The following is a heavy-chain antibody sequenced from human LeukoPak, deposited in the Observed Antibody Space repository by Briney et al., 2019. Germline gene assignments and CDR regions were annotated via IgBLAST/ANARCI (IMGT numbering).Heavy chain of an antibody. J-gene: IGHJ4*02. CDR2: IIPIFGTA. D-gene: IGHD2-15*01. CDR1: GGTFSSYA. CDR3: ARAEDCSGGSCSNTFDY. Sequence: SVKVSCKASGGTFSSYAISWVRQAPGQGLEWMGGIIPIFGTANYARKFQGRVTITADESTSTAYMELSSLRSEDTAVYYCARAEDCSGGSCSNTFDYWGQGALVTVSS. V-gene: IGHV1-69*13.